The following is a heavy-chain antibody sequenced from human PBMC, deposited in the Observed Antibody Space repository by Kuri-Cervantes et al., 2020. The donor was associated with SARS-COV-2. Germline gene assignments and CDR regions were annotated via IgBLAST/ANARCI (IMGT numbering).Heavy chain of an antibody. J-gene: IGHJ5*02. CDR3: ASVFLEGYNWFDP. CDR1: GFTFSSYS. Sequence: GGSLRLSCAASGFTFSSYSMNWVRQAPGKGLEWVAVISYDGSNKYYADSVKGRFTISRDNSKNTLYLQMNSLRAEDTAVYYCASVFLEGYNWFDPWGQGTLVTVSS. V-gene: IGHV3-30*03. D-gene: IGHD3-3*01. CDR2: ISYDGSNK.